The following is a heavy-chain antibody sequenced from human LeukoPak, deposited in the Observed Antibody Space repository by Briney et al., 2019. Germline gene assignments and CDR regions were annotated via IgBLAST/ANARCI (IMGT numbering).Heavy chain of an antibody. D-gene: IGHD4-23*01. CDR3: ARLSNYGGHSGDGY. CDR1: GGSTSSSNYY. CDR2: IFYSGTT. Sequence: PSESLSLTCTVSGGSTSSSNYYWGWIRQPPGKGLEWIGSIFYSGTTHYNPSLKSRVTISVDTSKNQFSLKLSSVTAADTAVYYCARLSNYGGHSGDGYWGQGTLVTVSS. J-gene: IGHJ4*02. V-gene: IGHV4-39*01.